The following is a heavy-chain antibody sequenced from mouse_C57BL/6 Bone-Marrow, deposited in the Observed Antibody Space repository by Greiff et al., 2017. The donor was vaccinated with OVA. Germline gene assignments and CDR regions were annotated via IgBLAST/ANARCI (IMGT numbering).Heavy chain of an antibody. Sequence: QVQLQQPGAELVKPGASVKMSCKASGYTFTSYWITWVKQRPGQGLEWIGDIYPGSGSTNYNEKFKSKATLTVDTSSSTAYMQLSSLTSEDSAVYYCAIEYYGSSYDWYFDVWGTGTTVTVSS. CDR2: IYPGSGST. CDR1: GYTFTSYW. V-gene: IGHV1-55*01. J-gene: IGHJ1*03. D-gene: IGHD1-1*01. CDR3: AIEYYGSSYDWYFDV.